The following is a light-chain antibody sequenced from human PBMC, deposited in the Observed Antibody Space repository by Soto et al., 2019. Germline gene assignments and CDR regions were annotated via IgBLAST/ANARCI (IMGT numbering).Light chain of an antibody. CDR2: VAS. CDR1: QGISSF. Sequence: DIQLTQPPSFLSASVGDRVTITGRSSQGISSFLAWYQQIPGKARKLLIYVASTLQSGVSSRFSGSGSGTEFTLTISSLQPEDFATYYCQQLHSYPITLCQGTRLEI. V-gene: IGKV1-9*01. J-gene: IGKJ5*01. CDR3: QQLHSYPIT.